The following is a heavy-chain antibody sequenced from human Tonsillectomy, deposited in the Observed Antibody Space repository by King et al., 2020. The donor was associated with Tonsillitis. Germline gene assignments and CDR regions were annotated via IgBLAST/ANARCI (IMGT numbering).Heavy chain of an antibody. CDR3: AKSSPRAWIRPGGPFGY. CDR2: VSYSGSNT. J-gene: IGHJ4*02. CDR1: GFTFSTYA. Sequence: VQLVESGGGLVQPGGSLRLSCAASGFTFSTYAMSWVRQAPGKGLEWVSAVSYSGSNTYYADSVKGRFTISRDNSKNTLYLQMNSLRVEDTAVYYCAKSSPRAWIRPGGPFGYWGQGTLVTVSS. V-gene: IGHV3-23*04. D-gene: IGHD5-18*01.